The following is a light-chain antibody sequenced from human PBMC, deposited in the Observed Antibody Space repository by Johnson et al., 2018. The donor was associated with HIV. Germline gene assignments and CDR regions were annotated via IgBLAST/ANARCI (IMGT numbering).Light chain of an antibody. J-gene: IGLJ1*01. CDR1: SSNIGNNY. CDR3: GTWDSSLSAYV. V-gene: IGLV1-51*01. Sequence: QSVLTQPPSVSAAPRQKVTISCSGSSSNIGNNYVSWYQQLPGTAPKLLIYDNNKRPSGIPDRFSGSKSGTSATLGITGLQTGDEADYYCGTWDSSLSAYVFGTGPTITVL. CDR2: DNN.